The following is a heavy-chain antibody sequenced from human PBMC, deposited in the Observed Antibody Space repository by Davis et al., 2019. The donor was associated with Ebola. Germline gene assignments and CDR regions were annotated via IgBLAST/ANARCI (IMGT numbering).Heavy chain of an antibody. CDR2: TNPNDGRT. CDR1: AYTFTNYY. CDR3: TTPGGQDSGYDVFDI. J-gene: IGHJ3*02. Sequence: ASVLVSCKASAYTFTNYYMHWVPPAPGQGLEWMAMTNPNDGRTIYAQKFQGRVTVTRDTSTTTVYMDLSSLRSEDTALYYCTTPGGQDSGYDVFDIWGQGTMVTVSS. D-gene: IGHD5-12*01. V-gene: IGHV1-46*03.